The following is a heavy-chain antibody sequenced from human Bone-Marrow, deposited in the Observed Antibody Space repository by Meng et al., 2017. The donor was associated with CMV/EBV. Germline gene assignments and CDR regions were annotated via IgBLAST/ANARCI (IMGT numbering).Heavy chain of an antibody. Sequence: ASVKVSCKASGYTCTSYYMHWVRQAPGQGLEWMGIINPSGGSTSYAQKFQGRVTMTRDTSTSTVYMELSSLRSEDTAVYYCARVASIAAPFDYWGQGTLVTVSS. CDR3: ARVASIAAPFDY. V-gene: IGHV1-46*01. D-gene: IGHD6-13*01. CDR1: GYTCTSYY. CDR2: INPSGGST. J-gene: IGHJ4*02.